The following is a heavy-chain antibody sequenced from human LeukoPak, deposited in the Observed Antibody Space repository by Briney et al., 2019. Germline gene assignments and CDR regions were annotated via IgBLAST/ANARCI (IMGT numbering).Heavy chain of an antibody. J-gene: IGHJ6*03. Sequence: ASVKVSCKASGYTFTGYYMHWVRQAPGQGLEWMGWINPNSGGTNYAQKFQGRVTMTRDTSISTAYMELSRLRSDDTAVYYCARGVAAGISYYYYYMDVWGKGTTVTVSS. CDR2: INPNSGGT. V-gene: IGHV1-2*02. CDR3: ARGVAAGISYYYYYMDV. CDR1: GYTFTGYY. D-gene: IGHD6-13*01.